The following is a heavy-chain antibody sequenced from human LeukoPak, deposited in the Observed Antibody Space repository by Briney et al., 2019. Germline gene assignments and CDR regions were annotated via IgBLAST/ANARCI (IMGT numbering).Heavy chain of an antibody. CDR1: GDSVSSNSAA. V-gene: IGHV6-1*01. J-gene: IGHJ4*02. D-gene: IGHD2-15*01. CDR2: TYYRSKWYN. CDR3: ARGQLGYCGGGDCYNFDY. Sequence: SQTLSLTCAISGDSVSSNSAAWNWIRQSPSRGLEWLGRTYYRSKWYNDYAESVKSRITINPDTSKNQFYLQLKSVTPEDTAVYYCARGQLGYCGGGDCYNFDYSGQGTLVTVSS.